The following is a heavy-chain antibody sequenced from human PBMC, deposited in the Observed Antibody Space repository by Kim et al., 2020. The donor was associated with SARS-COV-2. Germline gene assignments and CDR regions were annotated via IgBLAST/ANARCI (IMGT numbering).Heavy chain of an antibody. V-gene: IGHV6-1*01. CDR1: GDSVSSNSAA. Sequence: SQTLSLTCAISGDSVSSNSAAWNWIRQSPSRGLEWLGRTYYRSKWYNDYAVSVKSRITINPDTSKNQFSLQLNSVTPEDTAVYYCARDPPPARTYSSGWKPQDYYYYGMDVWGQGTTVTVSS. CDR3: ARDPPPARTYSSGWKPQDYYYYGMDV. D-gene: IGHD6-19*01. CDR2: TYYRSKWYN. J-gene: IGHJ6*02.